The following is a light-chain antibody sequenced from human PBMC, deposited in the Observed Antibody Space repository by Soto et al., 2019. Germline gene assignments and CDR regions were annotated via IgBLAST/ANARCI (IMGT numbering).Light chain of an antibody. V-gene: IGKV3-15*01. J-gene: IGKJ5*01. Sequence: EIVMKQSPATLSVSPGERATLSCRASHSVSSYLAWYQQKPGQAPRLLIYGASTRATGIPARFSGSGSGTEFTLTISSLQSEDFAVYYCQQNNNWPPITFGQGTRLEI. CDR3: QQNNNWPPIT. CDR2: GAS. CDR1: HSVSSY.